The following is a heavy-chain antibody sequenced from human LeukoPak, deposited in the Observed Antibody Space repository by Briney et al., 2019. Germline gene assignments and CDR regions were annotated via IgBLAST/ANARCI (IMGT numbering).Heavy chain of an antibody. J-gene: IGHJ6*02. Sequence: GGSLRLSCAASGFTFSSYAMSWVRQAPGKGLEWVSAISGSGGSTYYADSVKGRFTISRDNSKNTLYLQMNSLRAEDTAVYYCATSLGWGSSRPRDYYYYGMDVWGQGTTVTVSS. V-gene: IGHV3-23*01. D-gene: IGHD6-13*01. CDR1: GFTFSSYA. CDR3: ATSLGWGSSRPRDYYYYGMDV. CDR2: ISGSGGST.